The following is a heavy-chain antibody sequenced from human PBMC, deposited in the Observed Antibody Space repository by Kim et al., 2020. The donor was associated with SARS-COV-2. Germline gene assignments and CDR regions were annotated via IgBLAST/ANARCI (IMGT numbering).Heavy chain of an antibody. CDR3: ARPTFPYSSGWYGSYYYYGMDV. J-gene: IGHJ6*02. CDR2: INSDGSST. V-gene: IGHV3-74*01. D-gene: IGHD6-19*01. Sequence: GGSLRLSCAASGFTFSSHSMHWVRQAPGKGLVWVSRINSDGSSTSYADSVKGRFTISRDNAKNTLYLQMNSLRAEDTAVYYCARPTFPYSSGWYGSYYYYGMDVWGQGTTVTVSS. CDR1: GFTFSSHS.